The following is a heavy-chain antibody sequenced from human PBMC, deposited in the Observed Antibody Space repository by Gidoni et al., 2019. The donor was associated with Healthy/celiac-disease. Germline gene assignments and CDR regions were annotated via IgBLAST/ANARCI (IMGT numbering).Heavy chain of an antibody. Sequence: QLQLQESGPGLVKPSETLSLTCTVSGGSISSSSYYWGWIRQPPGKGLEWIGSVYYSGSTYYNPSLKSRVTISVDTSKNQFSLKLSSVTAADTAVYYCARHRSGIVGAGVLDYWGQGTLVTVSS. CDR3: ARHRSGIVGAGVLDY. CDR1: GGSISSSSYY. D-gene: IGHD1-26*01. J-gene: IGHJ4*02. CDR2: VYYSGST. V-gene: IGHV4-39*01.